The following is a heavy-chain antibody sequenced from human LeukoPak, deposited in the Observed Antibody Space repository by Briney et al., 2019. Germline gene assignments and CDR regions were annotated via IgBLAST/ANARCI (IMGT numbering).Heavy chain of an antibody. D-gene: IGHD6-13*01. J-gene: IGHJ4*02. CDR3: ARGSAAGTGTSFDY. CDR1: GFTFSSYS. Sequence: PGGSLRLSCAASGFTFSSYSMNWVRQAPGKGLEWVSSISSSSSYIYYADSVKGRFTISRDNAKNSLYLQMNSLRAEDTAVYYCARGSAAGTGTSFDYWGQGTLVTVSS. CDR2: ISSSSSYI. V-gene: IGHV3-21*01.